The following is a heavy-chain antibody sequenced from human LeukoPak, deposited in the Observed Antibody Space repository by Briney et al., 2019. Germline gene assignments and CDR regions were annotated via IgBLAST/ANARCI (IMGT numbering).Heavy chain of an antibody. J-gene: IGHJ4*02. Sequence: GGSLRLSCAASGXSVSTYGMHWVRQAPGKGPEWVTSISDDGTKKYYADSVKGRFTISRDTSTNTLYLQMNSLRPEDTALYYCVGYDSSGYYKLDYWGRGALVTVSS. D-gene: IGHD3-22*01. CDR2: ISDDGTKK. CDR1: GXSVSTYG. CDR3: VGYDSSGYYKLDY. V-gene: IGHV3-30*03.